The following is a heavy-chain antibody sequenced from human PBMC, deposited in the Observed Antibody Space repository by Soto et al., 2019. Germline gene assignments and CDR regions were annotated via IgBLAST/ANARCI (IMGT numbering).Heavy chain of an antibody. CDR1: GFTFSIHW. Sequence: PGGSLRLSCVASGFTFSIHWMHWVRQSPGKGLVWVSRIISDGSITNYADSVKGRFTISRDNSKNTLYLQMNSLRSDDTAVYYCARPLYGSVRIPFDYWGQGTLVTVSS. J-gene: IGHJ4*02. V-gene: IGHV3-74*01. CDR2: IISDGSIT. CDR3: ARPLYGSVRIPFDY. D-gene: IGHD3-10*01.